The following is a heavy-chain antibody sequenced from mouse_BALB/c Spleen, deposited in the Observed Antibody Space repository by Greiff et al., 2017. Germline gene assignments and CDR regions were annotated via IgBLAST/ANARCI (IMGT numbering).Heavy chain of an antibody. J-gene: IGHJ4*01. CDR1: GYTFTDYA. CDR2: ISTYYGDA. Sequence: QVQLKQSGAELVRPGVSVKISCKGSGYTFTDYAMHWVKQSHAKSLEWIGVISTYYGDASYNQKFKGKATMTVDKSSSTAYMELARLTSEDSAIYYCAREGMGLRRGYAMDYWGQGTSVTVSS. CDR3: AREGMGLRRGYAMDY. V-gene: IGHV1S137*01. D-gene: IGHD2-4*01.